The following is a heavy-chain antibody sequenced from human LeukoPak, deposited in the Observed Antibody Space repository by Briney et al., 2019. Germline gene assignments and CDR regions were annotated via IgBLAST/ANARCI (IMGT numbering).Heavy chain of an antibody. CDR1: GFTFSSYS. Sequence: PGGSLRLSCAASGFTFSSYSMNWARHAPGKGLEWVSSISSSSSYIYYADSVKGRFTISRDNAKNSLYLQMNSLRAEDTAVYYCARGDYGDYFDYWGQGTLVRVSS. D-gene: IGHD4-17*01. J-gene: IGHJ4*02. V-gene: IGHV3-21*01. CDR3: ARGDYGDYFDY. CDR2: ISSSSSYI.